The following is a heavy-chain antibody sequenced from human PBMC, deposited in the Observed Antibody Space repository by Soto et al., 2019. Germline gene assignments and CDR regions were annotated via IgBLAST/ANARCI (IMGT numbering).Heavy chain of an antibody. D-gene: IGHD5-18*01. CDR1: GGSFSGYY. CDR2: INHSGST. V-gene: IGHV4-34*01. J-gene: IGHJ5*02. Sequence: PSETLSLTCAVYGGSFSGYYWSWIRQPPGKGLEWIGEINHSGSTNYNPSLKSRVTISVDTSKNQFSLKLSSVTAADTAVYYCARGSSYPVDKDMDSRRPTPKDMGAWGQGTLVTVSS. CDR3: ARGSSYPVDKDMDSRRPTPKDMGA.